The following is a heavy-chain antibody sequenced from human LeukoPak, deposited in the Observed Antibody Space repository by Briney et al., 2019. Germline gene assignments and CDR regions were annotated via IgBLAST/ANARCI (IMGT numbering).Heavy chain of an antibody. V-gene: IGHV3-23*01. D-gene: IGHD6-13*01. CDR1: GFTFSSYA. CDR2: ISGSGGST. J-gene: IGHJ4*02. CDR3: AKAPGIAAAGITGPPVDY. Sequence: GGSLRPSCAASGFTFSSYAMSWVRQAPGKGLEWVSAISGSGGSTYYADSVKGRFTISRDNSKNTLYLQMNSLRAEDTAVYYCAKAPGIAAAGITGPPVDYWGQGTLVTVSS.